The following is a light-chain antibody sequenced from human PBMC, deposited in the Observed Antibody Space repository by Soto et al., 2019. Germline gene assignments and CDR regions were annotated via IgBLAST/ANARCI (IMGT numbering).Light chain of an antibody. CDR3: CSFADSTTWV. J-gene: IGLJ1*01. V-gene: IGLV2-23*01. CDR1: SSDVGTYKF. Sequence: QSALTQPASVSGSPGPSITLACTGSSSDVGTYKFVSWYQQLAGKPPKLLIYEGNKRHSGVSHRFSGSKSGNTASLTISGLQAADEADYYCCSFADSTTWVFGTGTKLTVL. CDR2: EGN.